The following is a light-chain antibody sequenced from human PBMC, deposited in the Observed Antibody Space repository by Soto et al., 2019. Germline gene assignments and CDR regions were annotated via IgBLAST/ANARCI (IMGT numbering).Light chain of an antibody. CDR3: QQYHSYYSWT. Sequence: YQQKPGKAPKHLIYDASTWVGGVPSRFSGSGAGTEVTLTFSSLQPDDFATNYCQQYHSYYSWTFGQGTKVDIK. V-gene: IGKV1-5*01. J-gene: IGKJ1*01. CDR2: DAS.